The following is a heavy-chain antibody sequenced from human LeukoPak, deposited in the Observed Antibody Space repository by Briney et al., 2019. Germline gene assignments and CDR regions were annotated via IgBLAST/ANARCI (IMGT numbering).Heavy chain of an antibody. CDR1: GFTFSIYA. Sequence: GGTLRLSCVASGFTFSIYAMSWVRQAPGKGLEWVSAISGSGGSTSYADSVKGRLTISRDNSKNTLYLQLNSLRAEDTAIYYCAEHLTAYYYYMDVWGKGTTVTVSS. V-gene: IGHV3-23*01. D-gene: IGHD7-27*01. CDR2: ISGSGGST. CDR3: AEHLTAYYYYMDV. J-gene: IGHJ6*03.